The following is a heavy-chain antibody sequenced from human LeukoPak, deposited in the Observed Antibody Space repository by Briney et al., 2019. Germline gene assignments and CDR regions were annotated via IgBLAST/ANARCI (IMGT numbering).Heavy chain of an antibody. CDR2: IKQGGREK. CDR1: GFSVIDYW. J-gene: IGHJ5*02. CDR3: VRDGGTDWYDP. V-gene: IGHV3-7*01. D-gene: IGHD3-16*01. Sequence: GGSLRLSCAASGFSVIDYWMTWGRQAPGKGLELGANIKQGGREKTYVDCVKGRFTISTDNATNSLYLQMNSLRVEATAMYYCVRDGGTDWYDPWDQGPLV.